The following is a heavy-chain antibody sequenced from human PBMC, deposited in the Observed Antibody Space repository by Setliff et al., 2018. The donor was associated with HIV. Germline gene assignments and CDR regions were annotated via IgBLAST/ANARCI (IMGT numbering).Heavy chain of an antibody. V-gene: IGHV1-3*01. CDR3: ARQFSSRWYVFDY. Sequence: ASVKVSCKASGYTFSHNTIHWVRQAPGKRLEWMGWINVGNGNTKYSQRFQGRVTITRDTSASAAYMQLNSLRSEDTALYYCARQFSSRWYVFDYWGQGALVTVSS. CDR1: GYTFSHNT. J-gene: IGHJ4*01. CDR2: INVGNGNT. D-gene: IGHD6-13*01.